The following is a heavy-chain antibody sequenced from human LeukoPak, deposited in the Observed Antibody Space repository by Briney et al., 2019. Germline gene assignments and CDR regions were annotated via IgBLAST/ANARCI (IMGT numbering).Heavy chain of an antibody. Sequence: ASVKVSCKASGYTFTGYYMHWVRQAPGQGLEWMGWINPNSGGTNYAQKFQGWVTMTRDTSISTAYMELSGLRSDDTAVYYCARSPGIAAAGTEDNWFDPWGQGTLVTVSS. CDR1: GYTFTGYY. J-gene: IGHJ5*02. CDR3: ARSPGIAAAGTEDNWFDP. V-gene: IGHV1-2*04. CDR2: INPNSGGT. D-gene: IGHD6-13*01.